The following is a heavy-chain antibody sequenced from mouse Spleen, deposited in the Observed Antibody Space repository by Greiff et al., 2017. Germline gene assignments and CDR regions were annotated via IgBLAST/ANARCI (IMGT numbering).Heavy chain of an antibody. J-gene: IGHJ3*01. CDR3: ARDGYPAWFAY. Sequence: QVQLQQPGAEPVKPGASVKLSRKASGYTFTSHWMHWVKQRPGRGPEWIGRIDPNSGGTKYNEKFKSKATLTVDKPSSTAYMQLSSLTSEDSAVYYCARDGYPAWFAYWGQGTLVTVSA. V-gene: IGHV1-72*01. D-gene: IGHD2-3*01. CDR2: IDPNSGGT. CDR1: GYTFTSHW.